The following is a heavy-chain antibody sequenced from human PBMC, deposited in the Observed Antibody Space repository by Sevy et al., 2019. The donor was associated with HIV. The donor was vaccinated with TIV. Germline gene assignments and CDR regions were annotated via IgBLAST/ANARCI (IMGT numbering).Heavy chain of an antibody. CDR3: ARDWAPGYYYDAIGVKRDYYFDY. V-gene: IGHV1-18*01. J-gene: IGHJ4*02. D-gene: IGHD3-22*01. CDR2: ISAYNGNT. CDR1: DYTFSTQG. Sequence: ASVKVSCKASDYTFSTQGFNWVRQAPGQGLEWMGWISAYNGNTKYAQKFQGRVTMTTDTSTSTADMELRSLKSDDTAVYYCARDWAPGYYYDAIGVKRDYYFDYWGQGTLVTVSS.